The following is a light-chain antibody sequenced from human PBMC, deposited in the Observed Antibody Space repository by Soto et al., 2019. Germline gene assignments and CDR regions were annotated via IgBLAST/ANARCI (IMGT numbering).Light chain of an antibody. CDR3: QQYSSLWT. Sequence: DIPLTQSPSTLSASVGDRVTITCRASQTVRSYLAWYQQQPGKAPKLLIYKASTLESGVPSRFSGSGSGTEFTLTISSLQPDDFATYYCQQYSSLWTFGQGTKVDIK. V-gene: IGKV1-5*03. CDR2: KAS. J-gene: IGKJ1*01. CDR1: QTVRSY.